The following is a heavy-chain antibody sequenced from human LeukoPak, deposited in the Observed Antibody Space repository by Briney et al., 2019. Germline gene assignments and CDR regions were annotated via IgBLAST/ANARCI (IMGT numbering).Heavy chain of an antibody. J-gene: IGHJ4*02. CDR1: GGSFSGYY. V-gene: IGHV4-34*01. D-gene: IGHD2-15*01. CDR3: ARGPPSCSGGSCYDY. Sequence: KPSETLSLTCAVYGGSFSGYYWSWIRQPPGKGLEWIGEINHSGSTNYNPSLKSRVTISVDTSKNQFSLKLSSVTAADTAVYYCARGPPSCSGGSCYDYWGQGTLVTVSS. CDR2: INHSGST.